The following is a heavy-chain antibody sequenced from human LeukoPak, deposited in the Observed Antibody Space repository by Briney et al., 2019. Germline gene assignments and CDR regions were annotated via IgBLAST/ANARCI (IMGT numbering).Heavy chain of an antibody. CDR3: ARDGPRFGEFLFDY. CDR2: IYYSGST. Sequence: SETLSLTCTVSGGSISSYYWSWIRQPPGKGLEWIGYIYYSGSTNYNPSLKSRVTMSVDTSKNQFSLKLSSVTAADTAVYYCARDGPRFGEFLFDYWGQGTLVTVSS. J-gene: IGHJ4*02. V-gene: IGHV4-59*12. CDR1: GGSISSYY. D-gene: IGHD3-10*02.